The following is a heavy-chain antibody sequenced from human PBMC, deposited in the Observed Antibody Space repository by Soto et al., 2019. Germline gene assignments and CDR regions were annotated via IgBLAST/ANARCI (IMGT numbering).Heavy chain of an antibody. CDR1: GYSFTSFP. CDR2: INAANGYT. J-gene: IGHJ4*02. D-gene: IGHD3-10*01. V-gene: IGHV1-3*01. Sequence: QVQLVQSGAEVKKPGASVKVSCKASGYSFTSFPIHWVRQAPGQGLECMGWINAANGYTRYSQKFQGRVTITRDTPATTAYMDLSRLTSEATAVYYSARGGGLDDWGQGTLITVSS. CDR3: ARGGGLDD.